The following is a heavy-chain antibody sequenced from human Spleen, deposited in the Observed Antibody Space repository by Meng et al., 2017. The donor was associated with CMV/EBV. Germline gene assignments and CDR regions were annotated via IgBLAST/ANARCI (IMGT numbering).Heavy chain of an antibody. Sequence: QVQLVQSGAAVKKPGASAKVCCKASGYTFTSYYMHWVRQAPGRGLEWMGIINPSGGSTSYAQKLQGRVTMTTDASTNTAYLELRSLRSDDTAVYYCARDQQLIPAEYFQHWGPGTLVTVSS. J-gene: IGHJ1*01. CDR3: ARDQQLIPAEYFQH. V-gene: IGHV1-46*01. D-gene: IGHD6-13*01. CDR1: GYTFTSYY. CDR2: INPSGGST.